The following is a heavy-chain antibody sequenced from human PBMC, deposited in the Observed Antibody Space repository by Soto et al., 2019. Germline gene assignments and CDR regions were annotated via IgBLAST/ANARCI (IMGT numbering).Heavy chain of an antibody. CDR1: GFTFSSYG. CDR3: AKDRHYYDNSGYPVD. CDR2: ISYDGSNK. J-gene: IGHJ4*02. Sequence: PGGSLRLSCAASGFTFSSYGMHWVRQAPGKGLEWVAFISYDGSNKYYADSGRFTISRDNSKNTLYLQMNSLRAEDMAVYFCAKDRHYYDNSGYPVDWGQGTLVTVSS. V-gene: IGHV3-30*18. D-gene: IGHD3-22*01.